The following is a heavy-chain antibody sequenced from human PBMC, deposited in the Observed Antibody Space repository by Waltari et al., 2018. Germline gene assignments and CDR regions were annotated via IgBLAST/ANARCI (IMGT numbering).Heavy chain of an antibody. Sequence: EVQLVESGGGLVQPGGSLRLSCAASGFTFSNYLMTWVRQAPGKGGGWVANIKQDVSEKYYVDSVKGRFTISRDNAKDSLYLQMNSLRAEDTAVYYCARGRATNDYWGQGTLVTVSS. CDR1: GFTFSNYL. CDR3: ARGRATNDY. J-gene: IGHJ4*02. CDR2: IKQDVSEK. V-gene: IGHV3-7*01.